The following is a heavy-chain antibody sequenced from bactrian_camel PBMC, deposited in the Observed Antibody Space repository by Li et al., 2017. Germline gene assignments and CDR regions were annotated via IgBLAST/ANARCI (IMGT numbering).Heavy chain of an antibody. Sequence: VQLVESGGGSVQAGGSLRLSCAPSVSTDRRNCMVAWFRQSPGKEREGVATIYNGGGSTYVYYADSVKGRFTISQDNAKNTVYLQMNSLKPEDTAMYYCAASHPGTYIGRRFGCPSFRYWGQGTQVTVS. CDR1: VSTDRRNC. J-gene: IGHJ6*01. CDR2: IYNGGGST. V-gene: IGHV3S40*01. D-gene: IGHD2*01. CDR3: AASHPGTYIGRRFGCPSFRY.